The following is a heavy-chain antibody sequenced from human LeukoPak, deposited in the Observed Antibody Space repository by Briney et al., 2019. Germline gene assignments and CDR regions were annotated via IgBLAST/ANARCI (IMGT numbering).Heavy chain of an antibody. CDR1: GFTFSSYG. D-gene: IGHD3-10*01. V-gene: IGHV3-30*18. CDR2: ISYDGSNK. CDR3: AKESITTSPGTYYYYYYGMYV. J-gene: IGHJ6*02. Sequence: GGSLRLSCAASGFTFSSYGMHWVRQAPGKGLEWVAVISYDGSNKYYADSVKGRFTISRDNSKNTLYLQMNSLRAEDTAVYYCAKESITTSPGTYYYYYYGMYVWGQGTTVTVSS.